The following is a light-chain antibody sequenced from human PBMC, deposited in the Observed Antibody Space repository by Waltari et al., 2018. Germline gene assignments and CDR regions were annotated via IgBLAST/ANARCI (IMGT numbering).Light chain of an antibody. CDR3: QQRSNWPPDTWT. CDR1: QSVSSY. V-gene: IGKV3-11*01. Sequence: EIVLTQSPATLSLSPGERATLSRRASQSVSSYLAWYQQKPGQAPRLLIYDASNRATGIPARFSGSGSGTDFTLTISSLEPEDFAVYYCQQRSNWPPDTWTFGQGTKVEIK. J-gene: IGKJ1*01. CDR2: DAS.